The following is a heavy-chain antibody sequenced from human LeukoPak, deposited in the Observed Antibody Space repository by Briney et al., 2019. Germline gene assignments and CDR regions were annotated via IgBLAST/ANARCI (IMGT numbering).Heavy chain of an antibody. Sequence: GGSLRLSCAAPGFTFSSYGMHWVRQAPGKGLEWVAVISYDGSNKYYADSVKGRFTISRDNSKNTLYLQMNSLRAEDTAVYYCARGALYHMDVWGKGTTVTISS. V-gene: IGHV3-30*03. CDR3: ARGALYHMDV. CDR1: GFTFSSYG. J-gene: IGHJ6*03. CDR2: ISYDGSNK.